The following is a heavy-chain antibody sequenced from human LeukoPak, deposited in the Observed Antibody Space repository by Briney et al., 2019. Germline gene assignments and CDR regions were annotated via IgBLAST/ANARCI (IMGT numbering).Heavy chain of an antibody. CDR2: IKQDGSEK. J-gene: IGHJ5*02. CDR1: GFTFSSYW. CDR3: ARDRGYSYGTYNWFDP. V-gene: IGHV3-7*01. D-gene: IGHD5-18*01. Sequence: PGGSLRLSCAASGFTFSSYWMSWVRQAPGKGLEWVANIKQDGSEKYYVDSVKGRFTISRDNAKNSLYLQMNSLRAEDTAVYYCARDRGYSYGTYNWFDPWGQGTLLTVSS.